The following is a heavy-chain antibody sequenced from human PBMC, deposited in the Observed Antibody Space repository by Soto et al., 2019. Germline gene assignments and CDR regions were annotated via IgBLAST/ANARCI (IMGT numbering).Heavy chain of an antibody. J-gene: IGHJ4*02. Sequence: SETLSLTCTVSGGSISSSSYYWGWIRQPPGKGLEWIGSIYYSGSTYYNPSLKSRVTISVDTSKNQFSLKLSSVTAADTAVYYLAGGGSGGNPDSWGKGTLFPVS. CDR2: IYYSGST. D-gene: IGHD3-10*01. CDR1: GGSISSSSYY. CDR3: AGGGSGGNPDS. V-gene: IGHV4-39*01.